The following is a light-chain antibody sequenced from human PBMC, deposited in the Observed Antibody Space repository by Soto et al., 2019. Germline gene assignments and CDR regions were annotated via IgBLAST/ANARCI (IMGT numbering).Light chain of an antibody. CDR1: QSVSSSY. CDR3: QQYGSSLRT. Sequence: EIVLTQSPGTLSLSPGERATLSCRASQSVSSSYLAWYQQKPGQAPRLLIYGASSRATGIPSRFSGSGSGTDFTLTISRLEPEDFAVYYCQQYGSSLRTFGQGTKVEIK. CDR2: GAS. V-gene: IGKV3-20*01. J-gene: IGKJ1*01.